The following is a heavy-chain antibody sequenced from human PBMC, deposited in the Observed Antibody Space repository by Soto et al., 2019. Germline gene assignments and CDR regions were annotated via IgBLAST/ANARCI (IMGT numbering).Heavy chain of an antibody. V-gene: IGHV1-2*02. Sequence: DSVKVSCKASGDTFIGYYSHWVRQAPRQVLEWMGGSNPRSGDTTYAQKFQGRLTMTRDTPSSPAYMELSSRRADDTAFYYCGRDGVEATPLGWFDPWGQGSLVTVSS. CDR3: GRDGVEATPLGWFDP. D-gene: IGHD1-26*01. CDR2: SNPRSGDT. CDR1: GDTFIGYY. J-gene: IGHJ5*02.